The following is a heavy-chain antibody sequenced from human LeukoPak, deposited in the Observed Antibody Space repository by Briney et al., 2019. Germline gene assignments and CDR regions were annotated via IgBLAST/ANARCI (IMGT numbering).Heavy chain of an antibody. CDR1: GYSFTGYY. J-gene: IGHJ6*02. CDR2: INPNSGGR. CDR3: AREEYCSSTSCYFYYYYYGMNV. V-gene: IGHV1-2*02. Sequence: ASVKVSRKASGYSFTGYYMHWVRQAPGQGLEWMGLINPNSGGRNFAQKVQGRVTMTRDTSISTADMELSRLRSDDTAVYYCAREEYCSSTSCYFYYYYYGMNVWGQGTTVTVSS. D-gene: IGHD2-2*01.